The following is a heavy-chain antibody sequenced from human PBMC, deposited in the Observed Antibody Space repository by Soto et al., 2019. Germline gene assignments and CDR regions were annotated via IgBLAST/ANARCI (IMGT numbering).Heavy chain of an antibody. D-gene: IGHD3-22*01. Sequence: PSETLSLTCTVSGCSISSYYWSWIRQPPGKGLEWIGYIYYSGSTNYNPSLKSRVTISVDTSKNQFSLKLSSVTAADTAVYYCARHGVYYYDSSGPYYFDYWGQGTLVTVSS. CDR1: GCSISSYY. V-gene: IGHV4-59*08. CDR3: ARHGVYYYDSSGPYYFDY. CDR2: IYYSGST. J-gene: IGHJ4*02.